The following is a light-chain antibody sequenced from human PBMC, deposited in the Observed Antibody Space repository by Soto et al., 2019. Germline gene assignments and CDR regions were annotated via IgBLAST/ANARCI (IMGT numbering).Light chain of an antibody. CDR2: GAS. Sequence: EVVMTQSPAILSVSVGERATLSCRASQSVSSNLVWFQQKPGQAPRPLIYGASTSATGIPDRFSGSGSGTEFTLTICSLQFEDFAVYSCQQYNSWPLTFGGGTKVDIK. CDR1: QSVSSN. V-gene: IGKV3-15*01. J-gene: IGKJ4*01. CDR3: QQYNSWPLT.